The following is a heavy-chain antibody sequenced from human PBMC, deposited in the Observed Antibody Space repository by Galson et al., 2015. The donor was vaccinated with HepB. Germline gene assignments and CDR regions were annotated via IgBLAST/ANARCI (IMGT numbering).Heavy chain of an antibody. CDR3: AKDQHPYYDSTDY. CDR1: GFTFSSYA. J-gene: IGHJ4*02. Sequence: SLRLSCAASGFTFSSYAMSWVRQAPGKGLEWVSAISGSGGSTYYADSVKGRFTISRDNSKNTLYLKMNSLRAEDTAVYYCAKDQHPYYDSTDYWGQGTLVTVSS. CDR2: ISGSGGST. V-gene: IGHV3-23*01. D-gene: IGHD3-22*01.